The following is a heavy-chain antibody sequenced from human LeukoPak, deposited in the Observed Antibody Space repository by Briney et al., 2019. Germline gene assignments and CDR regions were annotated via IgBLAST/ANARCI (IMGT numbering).Heavy chain of an antibody. Sequence: GGSLTLSCTGSGFTLSYYYINWVRQAPGKGLEWFSQISNTASTKYYADSVQGRFTISRDNVKNSVSLQMKSLSAEDTAVYYCAREDYGGTNFDYWGQGALVAVSS. D-gene: IGHD4-23*01. CDR3: AREDYGGTNFDY. V-gene: IGHV3-11*01. CDR1: GFTLSYYY. J-gene: IGHJ4*02. CDR2: ISNTASTK.